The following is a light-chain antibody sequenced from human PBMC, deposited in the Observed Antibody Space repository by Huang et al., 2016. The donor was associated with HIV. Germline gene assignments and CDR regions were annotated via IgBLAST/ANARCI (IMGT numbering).Light chain of an antibody. CDR1: QSVDNN. J-gene: IGKJ2*01. CDR2: GAS. V-gene: IGKV3-15*01. CDR3: QQYDNWPPFT. Sequence: EVVMTQSPATLSVSPGESATLSCRASQSVDNNLAWYQQQPGQAPRLLIFGASTKATDVAARFSGSGSGTDFTLTINNLQSEDSAVYYCQQYDNWPPFTFGQGTNLEI.